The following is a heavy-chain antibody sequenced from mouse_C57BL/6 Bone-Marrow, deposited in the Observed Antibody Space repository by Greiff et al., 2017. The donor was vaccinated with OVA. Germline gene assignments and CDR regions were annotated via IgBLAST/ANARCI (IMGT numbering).Heavy chain of an antibody. Sequence: DVQLVESGGGLVKPGGSLKLSCAASGFTFSSYTMSWVRQTPEQRLEWVATISGGGGNTYYPDSVKGRFTLTRDNAKNTLYLQMSRLRSEDTALYYCARQDYYGSSYSPAWFAYWGQGTLVTVSA. CDR1: GFTFSSYT. V-gene: IGHV5-9*01. D-gene: IGHD1-1*01. CDR3: ARQDYYGSSYSPAWFAY. CDR2: ISGGGGNT. J-gene: IGHJ3*01.